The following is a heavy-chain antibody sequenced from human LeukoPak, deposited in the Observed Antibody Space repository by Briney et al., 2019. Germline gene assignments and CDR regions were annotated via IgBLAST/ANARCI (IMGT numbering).Heavy chain of an antibody. V-gene: IGHV1-8*03. Sequence: GASVKVSCKASGYTFTSYDINWVGQATGQGVEGMGWVNLNRGKTGYEQKFQGRVTITRNTYISTAYMELSRLTSEDRARYYFARGPASLSPYDFWSGYHDGWFDPWGQGTLVTVSS. CDR3: ARGPASLSPYDFWSGYHDGWFDP. D-gene: IGHD3-3*01. CDR2: VNLNRGKT. CDR1: GYTFTSYD. J-gene: IGHJ5*02.